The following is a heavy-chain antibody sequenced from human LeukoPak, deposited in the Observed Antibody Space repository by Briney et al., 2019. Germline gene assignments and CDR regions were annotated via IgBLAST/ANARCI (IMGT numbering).Heavy chain of an antibody. CDR1: GGSISSSNW. J-gene: IGHJ5*02. CDR3: ARRGYNWNLQSRYNWFDP. CDR2: INHSGST. Sequence: PSGTLSLTCAVSGGSISSSNWWSWVRQPPGKGLEWIGEINHSGSTNYNPSLKSRVTISVDTSKNQFSLKLSSVTAADTAVYYCARRGYNWNLQSRYNWFDPWGQGTLVTVSS. D-gene: IGHD1-20*01. V-gene: IGHV4-4*02.